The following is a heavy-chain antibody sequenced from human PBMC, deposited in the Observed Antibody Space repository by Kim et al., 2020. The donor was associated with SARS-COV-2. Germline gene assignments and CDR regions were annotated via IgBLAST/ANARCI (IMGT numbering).Heavy chain of an antibody. CDR2: INTNTGNP. D-gene: IGHD3-10*01. Sequence: ASVKVSCKASGYTFTSYAMNWVRQAPGQGLEWMGWINTNTGNPTYAQGFTGRFVFSLDTSVSTAYLQISSLKAEDTAVYYCARVITMVRGVTPPPDYYYGMDVWGQGTTVTVSS. CDR1: GYTFTSYA. J-gene: IGHJ6*02. CDR3: ARVITMVRGVTPPPDYYYGMDV. V-gene: IGHV7-4-1*02.